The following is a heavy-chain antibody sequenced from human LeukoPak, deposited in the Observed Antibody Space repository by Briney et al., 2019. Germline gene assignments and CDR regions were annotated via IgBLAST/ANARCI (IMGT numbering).Heavy chain of an antibody. V-gene: IGHV3-74*03. CDR2: INSDGTGT. Sequence: VGSLRLSCAASGFTFSSYWMHWVPQAPGKGRVWVSRINSDGTGTMYADSVKGRFTISRDNAKNTLYLQMNSLRAEDTAVYYCAKHPAFDIWGQGTMVTVSS. CDR1: GFTFSSYW. J-gene: IGHJ3*02. CDR3: AKHPAFDI.